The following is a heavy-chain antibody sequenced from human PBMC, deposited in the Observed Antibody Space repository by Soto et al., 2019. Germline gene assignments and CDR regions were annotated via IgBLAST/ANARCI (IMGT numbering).Heavy chain of an antibody. Sequence: QVQLVESGGGVVQPGRSLRLSCAASQFTFSDYAMHWVRQAPGKGLDWVAGISYDGSKMHDADSVKGLCTISRDNSNNTLWLQTNSLRTEDTAIYYWANMAASHTGWGQGTLVTVSS. V-gene: IGHV3-30-3*01. CDR3: ANMAASHTG. D-gene: IGHD2-8*02. CDR2: ISYDGSKM. CDR1: QFTFSDYA. J-gene: IGHJ4*02.